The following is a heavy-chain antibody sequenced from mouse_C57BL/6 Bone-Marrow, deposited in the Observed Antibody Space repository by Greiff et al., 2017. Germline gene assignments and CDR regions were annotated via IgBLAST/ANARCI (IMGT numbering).Heavy chain of an antibody. D-gene: IGHD1-1*01. Sequence: EVKLQESGPGLVKPSQSLSLTCSVTGYSITRGYYWNWIRQFPGNKLEWMGYISYDGSNNYNPSLKNRISITRDTSKNQFFLKLNSVTTQDTATYYCARVDYGSSYRNYWGQGTLVTVSA. J-gene: IGHJ3*01. CDR3: ARVDYGSSYRNY. CDR1: GYSITRGYY. CDR2: ISYDGSN. V-gene: IGHV3-6*01.